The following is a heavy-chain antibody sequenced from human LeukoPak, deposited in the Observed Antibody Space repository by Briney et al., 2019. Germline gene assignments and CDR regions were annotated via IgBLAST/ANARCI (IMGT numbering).Heavy chain of an antibody. CDR2: IKQDGSEK. Sequence: GGSLRLSCAASGFTFSNYWMSWVRQAPGKGLEWVGNIKQDGSEKYYVDSVKGRFTISRDNAKNSLYLQMNSLRAEDTAVYYCARAKTDIVVVVGYFDYWGQGTVVSLS. CDR1: GFTFSNYW. V-gene: IGHV3-7*01. J-gene: IGHJ4*02. CDR3: ARAKTDIVVVVGYFDY. D-gene: IGHD2-15*01.